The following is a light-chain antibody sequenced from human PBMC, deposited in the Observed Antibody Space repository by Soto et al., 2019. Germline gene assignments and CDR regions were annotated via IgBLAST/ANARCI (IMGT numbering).Light chain of an antibody. Sequence: QSALTQPASVSGSPGQSITISCTGTSSDVGGYNYVSWYQQHPGKAPKLIIYEVNNRPSGVSNRFSGSKSGNTASLTLSGLQAEDEADYYCSSYRSGDHVIFGGGTQLTVL. J-gene: IGLJ2*01. CDR3: SSYRSGDHVI. V-gene: IGLV2-14*01. CDR1: SSDVGGYNY. CDR2: EVN.